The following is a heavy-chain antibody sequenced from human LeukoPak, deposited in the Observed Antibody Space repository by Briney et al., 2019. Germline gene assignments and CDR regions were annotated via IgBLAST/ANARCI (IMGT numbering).Heavy chain of an antibody. D-gene: IGHD2-8*01. CDR3: VKGRVSEDGLDF. CDR1: GFTFSRSA. Sequence: GGSLRLSCAASGFTFSRSAMTWVRQTPGKGLDWVSSISSSGSTYYADSVKGRFTISRDNSKNMLYLQMNSLRAEDTAVYYCVKGRVSEDGLDFWGQGTLVTASS. V-gene: IGHV3-23*01. J-gene: IGHJ4*02. CDR2: ISSSGST.